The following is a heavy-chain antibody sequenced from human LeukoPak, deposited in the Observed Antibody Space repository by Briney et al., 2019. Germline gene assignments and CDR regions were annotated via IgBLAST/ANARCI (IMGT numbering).Heavy chain of an antibody. CDR1: GYTFTGYD. D-gene: IGHD5-12*01. CDR2: MNPYSGNT. Sequence: ASVKVSCKASGYTFTGYDINWVRQATRQGLEWMGWMNPYSGNTGYAQKFQGRVTMTRDTSMTTAYMELRSLTSEDTAVYYCVRRLDTIEFDPWGQGTLVTVSS. CDR3: VRRLDTIEFDP. V-gene: IGHV1-8*01. J-gene: IGHJ5*02.